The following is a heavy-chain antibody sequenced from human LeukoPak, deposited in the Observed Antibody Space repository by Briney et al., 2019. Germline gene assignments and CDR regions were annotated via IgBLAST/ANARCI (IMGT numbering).Heavy chain of an antibody. Sequence: GGSLRLSCAASGFTFSSYWMSWLRQAPGKGLEWVANIKQDGSEKFYVDSVKGRFTISRDNAENSLFLEMSSLRAEDTAVSYCARDGGRYSSSAYSGQATLATVSP. CDR3: ARDGGRYSSSAY. CDR1: GFTFSSYW. CDR2: IKQDGSEK. V-gene: IGHV3-7*01. D-gene: IGHD5-18*01. J-gene: IGHJ4*02.